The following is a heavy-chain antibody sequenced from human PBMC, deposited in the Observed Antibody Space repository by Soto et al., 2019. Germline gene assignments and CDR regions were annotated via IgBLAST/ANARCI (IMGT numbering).Heavy chain of an antibody. V-gene: IGHV1-69*04. J-gene: IGHJ4*02. CDR1: GGSFRSYT. D-gene: IGHD2-15*01. CDR3: ARDPGGLLLIS. CDR2: IIPILGIA. Sequence: GASVKVSCEACGGSFRSYTISWVRQAPGQGLEWMGRIIPILGIANYAQKFQGRVTITADKSTSTAYMELSSLRSEDTAVYYCARDPGGLLLISWGQGTLVTVSS.